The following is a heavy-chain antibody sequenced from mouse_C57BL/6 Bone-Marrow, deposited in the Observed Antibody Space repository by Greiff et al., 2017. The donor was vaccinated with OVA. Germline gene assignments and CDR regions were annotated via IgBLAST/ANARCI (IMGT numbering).Heavy chain of an antibody. Sequence: EVKLMESGGGLVQPGGSMKLSCVASGFTFSNYWMNWVRQSPEKGLEWVAQIRLKSDNYATHYAESVKGRFTISRDDSKSSVYLQMNNLRAEDTGIYYCTGGTTVKFLYWYFDVWGTGTTVTVSS. J-gene: IGHJ1*03. V-gene: IGHV6-3*01. CDR1: GFTFSNYW. CDR3: TGGTTVKFLYWYFDV. D-gene: IGHD1-1*01. CDR2: IRLKSDNYAT.